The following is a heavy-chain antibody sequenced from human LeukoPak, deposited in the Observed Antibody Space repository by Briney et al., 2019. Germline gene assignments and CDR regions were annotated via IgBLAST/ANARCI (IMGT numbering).Heavy chain of an antibody. CDR3: ARDVAAFCSSTSCYPPAFDI. V-gene: IGHV3-21*01. CDR2: MSSSHDFI. CDR1: GFRFSGYT. Sequence: GGSLRLSCAASGFRFSGYTMNWVRQAPGKGLEWVSSMSSSHDFIYYVDSVKGRFTMSRDNDKNSLYLQMNSLRAEDTAVYYCARDVAAFCSSTSCYPPAFDIWGQGTMVTVSS. D-gene: IGHD2-2*01. J-gene: IGHJ3*02.